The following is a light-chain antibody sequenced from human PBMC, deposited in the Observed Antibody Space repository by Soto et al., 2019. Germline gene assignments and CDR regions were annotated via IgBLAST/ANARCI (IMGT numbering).Light chain of an antibody. CDR1: QSVSSY. CDR3: QQYGSSPRT. CDR2: DAS. J-gene: IGKJ1*01. Sequence: EFVLTQSPGTLSLSPGERATLSCRASQSVSSYLAWYQQKPGQAPRPLIYDASNRATGIPARFSGSGSGTDFTLTISSLEPEDFAVYYCQQYGSSPRTFGQGTKVDNK. V-gene: IGKV3-11*01.